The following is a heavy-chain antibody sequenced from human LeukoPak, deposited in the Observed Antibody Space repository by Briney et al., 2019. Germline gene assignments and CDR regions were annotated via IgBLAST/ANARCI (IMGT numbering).Heavy chain of an antibody. CDR3: ARHLSPRGYSYGWGYFDL. D-gene: IGHD5-18*01. Sequence: SETLSLTCPVSGGSISSSSYYWGWIRQPPGKGLEWIGSIYYSGSTYYNPSLKSRVTISVDTSKNQFSLKLSSVTAADTAVYYCARHLSPRGYSYGWGYFDLWGRGTLVTVSS. CDR1: GGSISSSSYY. J-gene: IGHJ2*01. V-gene: IGHV4-39*01. CDR2: IYYSGST.